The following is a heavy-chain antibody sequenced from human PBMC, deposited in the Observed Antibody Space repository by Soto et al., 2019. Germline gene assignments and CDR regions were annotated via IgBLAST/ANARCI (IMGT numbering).Heavy chain of an antibody. CDR2: IKSKTDGGTT. D-gene: IGHD3-22*01. V-gene: IGHV3-15*01. J-gene: IGHJ6*02. CDR1: GFTFSNAW. CDR3: TTEPAYYYDSSGYTHYYYYGMDV. Sequence: PGGSLRLSCAASGFTFSNAWMSWVRQAPGKGLEWVGRIKSKTDGGTTDYAAPVKGRFTISRDDSKNTLYLQMNSLKTEDTAVYYCTTEPAYYYDSSGYTHYYYYGMDVWGQGTTVTVSS.